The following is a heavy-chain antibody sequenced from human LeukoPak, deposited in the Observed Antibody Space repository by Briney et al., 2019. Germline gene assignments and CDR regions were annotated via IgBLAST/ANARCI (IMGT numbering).Heavy chain of an antibody. V-gene: IGHV3-21*01. D-gene: IGHD1-26*01. CDR1: GFTFSSYS. CDR3: ARDGVGGSSWFDP. J-gene: IGHJ5*02. Sequence: GGSLRLSCAASGFTFSSYSMNWVRQAPGKGLEWVSSISSSSSYIYYADSVKGRFTISRDNAKNSLYLQMNSLRAEDTAVYYCARDGVGGSSWFDPWGQGTLVTVSS. CDR2: ISSSSSYI.